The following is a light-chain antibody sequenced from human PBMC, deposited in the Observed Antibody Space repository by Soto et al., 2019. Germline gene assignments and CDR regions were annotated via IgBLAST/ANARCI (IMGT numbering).Light chain of an antibody. V-gene: IGLV2-14*01. CDR3: SSYTSDKTLA. CDR2: EVS. CDR1: NRDVGGYNF. Sequence: QSALTQPASVSGSPGQSITISCTGTNRDVGGYNFVSWYQKYSGKAPKLMIYEVSNRPSGVSNRFSGSKSGNTASLTISGLQAEDEADYYCSSYTSDKTLAFGGETKLTVL. J-gene: IGLJ3*02.